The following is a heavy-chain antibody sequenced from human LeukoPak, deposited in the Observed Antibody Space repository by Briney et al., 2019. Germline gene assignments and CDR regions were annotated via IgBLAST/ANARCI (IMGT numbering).Heavy chain of an antibody. Sequence: GESLRLSCAASRFTVSSNYMSWVRRAAGPGLEGVSVIYSGGSTYYADSVKGRFTISRDNSKNTLYHQMNSLRAEDTAVYYCAREPGGFGELRGYWGQGILVTVSS. D-gene: IGHD3-10*01. CDR2: IYSGGST. V-gene: IGHV3-53*01. CDR3: AREPGGFGELRGY. CDR1: RFTVSSNY. J-gene: IGHJ4*02.